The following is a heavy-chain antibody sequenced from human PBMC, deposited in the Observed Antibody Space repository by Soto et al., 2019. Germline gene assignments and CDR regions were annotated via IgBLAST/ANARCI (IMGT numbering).Heavy chain of an antibody. V-gene: IGHV3-49*03. CDR3: ARVVSSLARCFDY. Sequence: GGSLRLSCTASGFTFGDYAMSWFRQAPGKGLEWVGFIRSKAYGGTTEYAASVKGRFTISRDDSKSIAYLQMNSLKTEDTAVYYGARVVSSLARCFDYWGQGTLVTVSS. CDR2: IRSKAYGGTT. CDR1: GFTFGDYA. J-gene: IGHJ4*02. D-gene: IGHD2-2*01.